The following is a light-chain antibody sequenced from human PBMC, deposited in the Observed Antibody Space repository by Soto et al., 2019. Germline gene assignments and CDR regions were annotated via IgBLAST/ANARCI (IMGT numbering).Light chain of an antibody. CDR1: HTVRNN. CDR2: DAS. J-gene: IGKJ1*01. CDR3: QQYNNWLTWT. V-gene: IGKV3-15*01. Sequence: EFVLTQSPGTLSLSPGERATLSCRASHTVRNNYLAWYQQKPGQAPRLLIYDASTRATGIPARFSGSGSGTEFTLTISSLQSEDFAVYYCQQYNNWLTWTFGQGTKVDIK.